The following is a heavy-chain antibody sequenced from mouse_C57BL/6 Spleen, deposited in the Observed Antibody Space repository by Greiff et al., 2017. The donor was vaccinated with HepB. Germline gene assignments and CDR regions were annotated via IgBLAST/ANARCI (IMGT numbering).Heavy chain of an antibody. D-gene: IGHD1-1*01. CDR1: GFTFTDYY. CDR3: ARNCGSLAWFAY. V-gene: IGHV14-2*01. CDR2: IDPEDGDT. Sequence: EVQLQQSGAELVKPGASVKLSCTASGFTFTDYYMHWVKQRTEQGLEWIGGIDPEDGDTKYAPKFKGKATLTVDTSSNTAYLQLSSLTSEDTAVYYWARNCGSLAWFAYWGQGTLVTVSA. J-gene: IGHJ3*01.